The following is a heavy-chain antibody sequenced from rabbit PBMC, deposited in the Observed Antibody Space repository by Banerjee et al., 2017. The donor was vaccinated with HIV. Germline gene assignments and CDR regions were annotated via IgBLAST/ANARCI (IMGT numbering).Heavy chain of an antibody. Sequence: QLEESGGDLVKPGASLTLTCTASGFTLSSSYWIYWVRQAPGKGLEWIGCIYTTSGNTWYASWAKGRFTISKPSSTTVTLQMTSLTAADTATYFCARDLGSLWGPGTLVTVS. CDR1: GFTLSSSYW. V-gene: IGHV1S45*01. J-gene: IGHJ4*01. D-gene: IGHD4-2*01. CDR2: IYTTSGNT. CDR3: ARDLGSL.